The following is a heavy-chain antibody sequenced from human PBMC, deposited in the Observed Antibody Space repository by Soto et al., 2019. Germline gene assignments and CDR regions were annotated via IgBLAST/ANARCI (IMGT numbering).Heavy chain of an antibody. CDR2: ISGSGGST. J-gene: IGHJ4*02. CDR1: EFTFSSYA. CDR3: AKDLSDLGGYSGYDVEPRVPGGLFDY. D-gene: IGHD5-12*01. V-gene: IGHV3-23*01. Sequence: GGSLRLSCAASEFTFSSYAMSWVRQAPGKGLEWVSAISGSGGSTYYADSVKGRFTISRDNSKNTLYLQMNSLRAEDTAVYYCAKDLSDLGGYSGYDVEPRVPGGLFDYWGQGTLVTVSS.